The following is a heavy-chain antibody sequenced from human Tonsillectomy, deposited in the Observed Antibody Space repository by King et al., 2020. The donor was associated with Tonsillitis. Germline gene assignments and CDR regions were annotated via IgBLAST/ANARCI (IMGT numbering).Heavy chain of an antibody. D-gene: IGHD3-3*01. CDR3: ARQIGVVSWYH. CDR1: GFTFSHYW. CDR2: TNIDGSIT. Sequence: VQLVESGGGLVQPGGSLRLSCAASGFTFSHYWMHWVRLAPGKGLVWASRTNIDGSITNYADSVKGRFTISRDNAKSTLYLQMNSLRAEDTAVYYCARQIGVVSWYHWGQGTLVTVSS. V-gene: IGHV3-74*01. J-gene: IGHJ5*02.